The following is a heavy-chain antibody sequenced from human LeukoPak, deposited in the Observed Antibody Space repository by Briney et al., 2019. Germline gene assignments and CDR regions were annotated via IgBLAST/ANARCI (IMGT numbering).Heavy chain of an antibody. CDR1: GFSFDDYA. J-gene: IGHJ4*02. CDR3: VRDLGGRSGH. Sequence: GRSLRLSCAASGFSFDDYAMHWVRQAPGKGLEWVSGINWNSGNIDYADSVKGRSTIFRDNAKNTLYLQMNSLRAEDTAVYYCVRDLGGRSGHWGQGTLVTVSS. V-gene: IGHV3-9*01. CDR2: INWNSGNI. D-gene: IGHD1-26*01.